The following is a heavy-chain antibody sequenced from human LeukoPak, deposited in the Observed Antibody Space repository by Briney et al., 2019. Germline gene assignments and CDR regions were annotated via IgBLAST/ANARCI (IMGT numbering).Heavy chain of an antibody. Sequence: SVKVSCKASGGTFSSYAISWVRQAPGQGLEWMGGIIPIFGTANYAQKFQGRVTITADESTSTAYMELSSLRSEDTAVYYCARDRKLLLDAFDIWGQGTMVTVSS. CDR3: ARDRKLLLDAFDI. D-gene: IGHD3-22*01. J-gene: IGHJ3*02. V-gene: IGHV1-69*01. CDR1: GGTFSSYA. CDR2: IIPIFGTA.